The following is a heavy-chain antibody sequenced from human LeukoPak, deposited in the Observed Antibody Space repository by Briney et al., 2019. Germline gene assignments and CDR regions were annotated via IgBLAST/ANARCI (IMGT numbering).Heavy chain of an antibody. CDR3: ARETVRGVIAPYFDY. D-gene: IGHD3-10*02. Sequence: SQTLSLTCAISGDCVSSNSAAWNWIRQSPSRGLEWLGRTYYRSKWYNDYAVSVRSRITINPDTSKNQFSLQLNSVTPEDTAVYYCARETVRGVIAPYFDYWGQGTLVTVSS. CDR2: TYYRSKWYN. J-gene: IGHJ4*02. CDR1: GDCVSSNSAA. V-gene: IGHV6-1*01.